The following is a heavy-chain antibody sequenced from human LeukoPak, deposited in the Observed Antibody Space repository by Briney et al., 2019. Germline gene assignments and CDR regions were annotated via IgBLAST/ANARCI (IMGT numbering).Heavy chain of an antibody. CDR1: GFTFSSYE. J-gene: IGHJ4*02. D-gene: IGHD4-17*01. V-gene: IGHV3-48*03. CDR3: ARSRRNDYGDY. CDR2: ISSSGSTI. Sequence: GGSLRLSCAASGFTFSSYEMNWVRQAPGKGLEWVSYISSSGSTIYYADSVKGRFTISRDNAKNSLILQMNSLRAEDTAVYFCARSRRNDYGDYWGQGTLVTVSS.